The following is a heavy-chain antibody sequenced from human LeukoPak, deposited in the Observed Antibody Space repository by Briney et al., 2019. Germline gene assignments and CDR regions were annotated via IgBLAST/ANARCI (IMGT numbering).Heavy chain of an antibody. CDR1: GGSITSYH. D-gene: IGHD2-2*01. V-gene: IGHV4-59*01. CDR3: ASGGYCSSTSCYPNWFDP. Sequence: SETLSLTCTVSGGSITSYHWSWIRQPPGKGLEWIGYISYSGSTNYNPSLKSRVTISIDTSKNQFSLKLSSVTAADTAVYYCASGGYCSSTSCYPNWFDPRGQGTLVTVSS. CDR2: ISYSGST. J-gene: IGHJ5*02.